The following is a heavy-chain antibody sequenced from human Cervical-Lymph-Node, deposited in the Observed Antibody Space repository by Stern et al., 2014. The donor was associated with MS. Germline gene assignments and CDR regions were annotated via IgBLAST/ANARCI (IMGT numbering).Heavy chain of an antibody. CDR2: IFWYADK. V-gene: IGHV2-5*01. CDR3: AHGLEIRLWAAY. D-gene: IGHD5-18*01. J-gene: IGHJ4*02. Sequence: SGPTLVKPTQTLTLTSTFSGFSLSTSVVGVGWIRQPPGKALEWLALIFWYADKRECTSLKCSVSITKDSSKNQVVLTMTNMDPVDTATYYCAHGLEIRLWAAYWGQGTLVTVSS. CDR1: GFSLSTSVVG.